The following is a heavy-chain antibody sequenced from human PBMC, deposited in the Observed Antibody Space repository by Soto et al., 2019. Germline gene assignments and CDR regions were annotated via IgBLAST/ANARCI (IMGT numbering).Heavy chain of an antibody. J-gene: IGHJ5*02. CDR3: ARGGQYYYDSSGLNWFDP. CDR2: INAGNGNT. CDR1: GYTFTSYA. D-gene: IGHD3-22*01. Sequence: GASVKVSCKASGYTFTSYAMHWVRQAPGQRLEWMGWINAGNGNTKYSQKFQGRVTITRDTSASTAYMELSSLRSEDTAVYYCARGGQYYYDSSGLNWFDPWGQGTLVTVSS. V-gene: IGHV1-3*01.